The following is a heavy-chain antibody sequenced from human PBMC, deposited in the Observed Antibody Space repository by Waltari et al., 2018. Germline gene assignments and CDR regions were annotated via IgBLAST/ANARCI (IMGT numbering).Heavy chain of an antibody. CDR1: GFTFSSHA. CDR2: ISYDGSNK. J-gene: IGHJ6*02. V-gene: IGHV3-30-3*01. Sequence: VQLVEAVGSVVQPGRSLRLSCSVSGFTFSSHALTWVLQAPGLGMEWVAVISYDGSNKYYADSVKGRFTISRDNSKNTLYLQMNSLRAEDTAVYYCARGPSRYYYDSSLAYGMDVWGQGTTVTVSS. D-gene: IGHD3-22*01. CDR3: ARGPSRYYYDSSLAYGMDV.